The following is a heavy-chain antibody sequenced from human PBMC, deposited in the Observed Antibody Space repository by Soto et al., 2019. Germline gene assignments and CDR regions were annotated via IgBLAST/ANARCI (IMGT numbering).Heavy chain of an antibody. CDR2: IHYSGST. V-gene: IGHV4-39*01. J-gene: IGHJ4*02. Sequence: SETLSLTCTVSGGSISSSSYYWGWIRQPPGKGLEWIGSIHYSGSTYYNPSLKSRVNISVDTSKNQFSLKLSSVTAADTAMYYCARRHGHDFYDRSIYVPWGQGAQVTVSS. CDR1: GGSISSSSYY. CDR3: ARRHGHDFYDRSIYVP. D-gene: IGHD3-22*01.